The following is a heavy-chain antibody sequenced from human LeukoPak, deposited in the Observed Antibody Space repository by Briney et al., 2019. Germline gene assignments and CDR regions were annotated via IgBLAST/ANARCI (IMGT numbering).Heavy chain of an antibody. V-gene: IGHV3-21*01. CDR3: ARDYYGSGRYYLDY. J-gene: IGHJ4*02. CDR2: ISNSSEKM. D-gene: IGHD3-10*01. Sequence: GGPLRLFCAASGFTFTTYNMTWVRQAPGRAGEWVTSISNSSEKMNYADSVKGRFTISGDNAKNSLYLQMNSLRAEDTAVYYCARDYYGSGRYYLDYWGQGTLVTVSS. CDR1: GFTFTTYN.